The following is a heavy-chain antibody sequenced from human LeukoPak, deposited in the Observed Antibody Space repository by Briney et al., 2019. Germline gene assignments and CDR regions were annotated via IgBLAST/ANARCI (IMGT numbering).Heavy chain of an antibody. Sequence: GEYLRLSCAASGFSVSDNYMNWVRQAPGIGLEWVSVIYRGGITYYADSVKGRFTISRDDSKNTLYLQMNSLRAEDTAVYYCARRLPLDYYMDVWGKGTTVTVSS. CDR3: ARRLPLDYYMDV. CDR1: GFSVSDNY. CDR2: IYRGGIT. V-gene: IGHV3-53*01. J-gene: IGHJ6*03.